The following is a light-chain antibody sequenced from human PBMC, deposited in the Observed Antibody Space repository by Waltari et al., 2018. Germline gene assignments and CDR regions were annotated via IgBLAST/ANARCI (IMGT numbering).Light chain of an antibody. CDR1: QGISTW. V-gene: IGKV1-12*01. J-gene: IGKJ4*01. Sequence: DIQMTQSPSSVSASVGDRVTITCRASQGISTWLAWYQQKPGQAPNLLIYAASTLQSGVPARFSGSGSGTDFTLTISSLQPEDFATYFCQQSNSIPLTFGGGTKVEIK. CDR2: AAS. CDR3: QQSNSIPLT.